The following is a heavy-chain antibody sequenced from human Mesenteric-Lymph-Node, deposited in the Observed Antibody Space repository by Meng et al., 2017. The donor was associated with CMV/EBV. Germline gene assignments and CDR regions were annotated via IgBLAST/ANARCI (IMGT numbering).Heavy chain of an antibody. CDR3: ARSTTRHDNGGHWPLYDY. CDR2: ISSSGSTI. V-gene: IGHV3-48*03. CDR1: GFTFSSYE. D-gene: IGHD4-23*01. Sequence: GESLKISCAASGFTFSSYEMNWVRQAPGKGLEWVSYISSSGSTIYYADSVKGRFTISRDNAKNSLYLQMNSLRAEDTAVYYCARSTTRHDNGGHWPLYDYWGQGTLVTVSS. J-gene: IGHJ4*02.